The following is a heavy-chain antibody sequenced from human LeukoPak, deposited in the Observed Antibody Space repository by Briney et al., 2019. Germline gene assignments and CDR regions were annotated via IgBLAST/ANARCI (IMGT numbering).Heavy chain of an antibody. CDR2: ISGSGGST. Sequence: GGSLRLSCAASGFTFSSYAMSWVRQAPGKGLEWVSAISGSGGSTYYADSVKGRFTISRDNSKNTLYLQMNSLRAEDTAVYSCAKDLIFGVVITFDYWGQGTLVTVSS. CDR3: AKDLIFGVVITFDY. CDR1: GFTFSSYA. D-gene: IGHD3-3*01. J-gene: IGHJ4*02. V-gene: IGHV3-23*01.